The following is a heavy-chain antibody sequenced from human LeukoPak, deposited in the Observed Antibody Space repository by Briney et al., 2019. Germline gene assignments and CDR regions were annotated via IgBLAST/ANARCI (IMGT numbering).Heavy chain of an antibody. Sequence: AASVKVSCKASGYTFTSYDINWVRQATGQGLEWMGWMNPNSGNTGYARKFQGRVTMTRNTSISTAYMELSSLRSEDTAVYYCARVVRRGSYYSMVYWGQGTLVTVSS. CDR2: MNPNSGNT. CDR3: ARVVRRGSYYSMVY. V-gene: IGHV1-8*01. CDR1: GYTFTSYD. D-gene: IGHD1-26*01. J-gene: IGHJ4*02.